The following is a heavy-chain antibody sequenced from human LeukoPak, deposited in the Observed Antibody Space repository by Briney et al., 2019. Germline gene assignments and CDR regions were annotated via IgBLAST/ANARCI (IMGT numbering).Heavy chain of an antibody. D-gene: IGHD4-23*01. CDR2: ISYSSSTI. CDR3: AKRSEYGGDWNYFDY. Sequence: GGSLRLSCAASGFTFSSYSMNWVRQAPGKGLEWVSYISYSSSTIYYADSVEGRFTISRDNSKNTLFLQMNSVRDEDTATYYCAKRSEYGGDWNYFDYWGQGTPVTVSS. J-gene: IGHJ4*02. CDR1: GFTFSSYS. V-gene: IGHV3-48*02.